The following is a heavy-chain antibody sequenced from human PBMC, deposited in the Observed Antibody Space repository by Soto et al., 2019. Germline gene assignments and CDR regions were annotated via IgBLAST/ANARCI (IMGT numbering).Heavy chain of an antibody. J-gene: IGHJ1*01. V-gene: IGHV1-69*13. D-gene: IGHD5-12*01. CDR1: GCTFSSFG. CDR3: AREGSGYNF. CDR2: IIPVFGRP. Sequence: SVTVSCKASGCTFSSFGISWVRQAPGQGLEWMGGIIPVFGRPNYAQRFRGRLTITADASTNTCYMELIDLESEDTAVYYCAREGSGYNFWGQGTQVTVSS.